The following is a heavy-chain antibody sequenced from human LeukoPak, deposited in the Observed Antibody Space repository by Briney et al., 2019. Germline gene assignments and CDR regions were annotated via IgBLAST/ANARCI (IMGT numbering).Heavy chain of an antibody. J-gene: IGHJ3*02. D-gene: IGHD4-17*01. CDR1: GGSITSGRYY. CDR2: IYTSGST. Sequence: PSETLSLTCTVSGGSITSGRYYWSWSRQPAGKGLEWIGRIYTSGSTNYNPSLKSRVSMSVDTSKNQFSLKLNSVTAADTAVYYCARAGYYGDYDGFDIWGQGTMVTVSS. V-gene: IGHV4-61*02. CDR3: ARAGYYGDYDGFDI.